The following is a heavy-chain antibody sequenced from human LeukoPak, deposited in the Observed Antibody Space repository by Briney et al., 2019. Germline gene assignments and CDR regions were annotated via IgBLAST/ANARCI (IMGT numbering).Heavy chain of an antibody. D-gene: IGHD2-15*01. CDR1: GGSISTYY. Sequence: PLETLSLTCTVSGGSISTYYWSWIRQPPGKGLEWIGYIYYSGSTNYNPSLKSRVTISVDTSKNQFSLNPSSVTAADTAVYYCARQARYCGGGTCSDSWGQGTLVTVSS. CDR3: ARQARYCGGGTCSDS. CDR2: IYYSGST. V-gene: IGHV4-59*08. J-gene: IGHJ4*02.